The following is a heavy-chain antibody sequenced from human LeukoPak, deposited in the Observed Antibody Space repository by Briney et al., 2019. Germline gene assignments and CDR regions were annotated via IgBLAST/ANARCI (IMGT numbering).Heavy chain of an antibody. CDR3: ARSGTAVIAPYAFDI. D-gene: IGHD4-23*01. CDR1: GGSISSYY. Sequence: PSETLSLTCTVSGGSISSYYWSWIRQPPGKGLEWIGYIYYSGSTNCNPSVKSRVAMSVDTSKKQFSLKLGSLTAADTAVYYCARSGTAVIAPYAFDIWGQGTMVTVSS. J-gene: IGHJ3*02. CDR2: IYYSGST. V-gene: IGHV4-59*01.